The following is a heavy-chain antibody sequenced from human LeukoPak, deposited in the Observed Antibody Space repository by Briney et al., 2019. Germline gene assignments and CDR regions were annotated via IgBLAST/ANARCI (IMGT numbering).Heavy chain of an antibody. CDR3: ARDYVAEEWDYGSELYGMGV. D-gene: IGHD3-10*01. V-gene: IGHV4-59*01. CDR2: IYYSGST. Sequence: SETLSLTCTVSGGSISSYYWSWIRQPPGKGLEWIGYIYYSGSTNYNPSLKSRVTISVDTSKNQFSLKLSSVTAADTAGYYCARDYVAEEWDYGSELYGMGVWGQGTTVTVSS. J-gene: IGHJ6*02. CDR1: GGSISSYY.